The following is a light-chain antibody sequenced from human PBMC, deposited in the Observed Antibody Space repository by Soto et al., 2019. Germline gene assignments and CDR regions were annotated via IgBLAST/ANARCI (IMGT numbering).Light chain of an antibody. Sequence: IQMTQSPSSLSASVGDRVTITCQATQDIRKYLNWYQQKPGKAPKLLIYDASSLETGVPSRFSGSGSGTDFTLTVSSLQPEDFATYYCQQFDDHPFTFGPGTRVDF. CDR1: QDIRKY. V-gene: IGKV1-33*01. CDR2: DAS. J-gene: IGKJ3*01. CDR3: QQFDDHPFT.